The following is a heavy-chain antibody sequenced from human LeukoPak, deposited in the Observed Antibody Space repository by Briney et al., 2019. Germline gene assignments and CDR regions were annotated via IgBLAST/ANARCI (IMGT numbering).Heavy chain of an antibody. CDR1: GFTFSSYG. CDR2: IWYDGSNK. D-gene: IGHD6-13*01. CDR3: AKSIAAAETPYYFDY. V-gene: IGHV3-30*02. Sequence: GGSLRLSCAASGFTFSSYGMHWVRQAPGKGLEWVAVIWYDGSNKYYADSVKGRFTISRDNSKNTLYLQMNSLRAEDTAVYYCAKSIAAAETPYYFDYWGQGTLVTVSS. J-gene: IGHJ4*02.